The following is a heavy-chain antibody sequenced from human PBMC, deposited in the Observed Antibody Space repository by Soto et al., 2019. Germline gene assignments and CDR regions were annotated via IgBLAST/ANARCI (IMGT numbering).Heavy chain of an antibody. CDR1: GGSFSGYY. J-gene: IGHJ4*02. V-gene: IGHV4-34*01. CDR2: INHSGST. D-gene: IGHD3-3*01. Sequence: SETLSLTCAVYGGSFSGYYWSWIRQPPGKGLEWIGEINHSGSTNYNPSLKSRVTISVDTSKNQFSLKLSTVTAADTAVYYCARTNYDFWSGHRLYFDYWGQGTLVTVSS. CDR3: ARTNYDFWSGHRLYFDY.